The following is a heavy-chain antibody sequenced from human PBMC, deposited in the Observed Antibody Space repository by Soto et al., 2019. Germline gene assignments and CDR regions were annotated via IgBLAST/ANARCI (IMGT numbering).Heavy chain of an antibody. V-gene: IGHV3-7*01. J-gene: IGHJ4*02. CDR3: ARSAGGGATRTHFDY. CDR1: GFTFSSYW. D-gene: IGHD1-26*01. Sequence: EVQLVESGGGLVQPGGSLRLSCAASGFTFSSYWMSWVRQAPGKGLEWVANIKQDGSEKYYVDSVKGRFTISRDNAKNALYLQMNSLRAEDTAVYYCARSAGGGATRTHFDYWGQGTLVTVSS. CDR2: IKQDGSEK.